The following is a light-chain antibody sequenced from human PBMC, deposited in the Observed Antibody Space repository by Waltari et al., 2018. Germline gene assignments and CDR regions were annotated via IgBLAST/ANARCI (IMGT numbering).Light chain of an antibody. Sequence: SYELTQPPSVSVSPGQTASIPCSGDKLGDKYASWYQQKPGQSPVLVIYQDTKRPSGIPERFSGSNSGNTATLTISGTQGMDEADYYCLAWDSSTAWVFGGGTKLTVL. V-gene: IGLV3-1*01. CDR1: KLGDKY. CDR3: LAWDSSTAWV. CDR2: QDT. J-gene: IGLJ3*02.